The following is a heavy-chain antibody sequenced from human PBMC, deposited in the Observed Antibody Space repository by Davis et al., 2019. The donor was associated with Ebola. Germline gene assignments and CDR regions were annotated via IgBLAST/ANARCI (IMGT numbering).Heavy chain of an antibody. Sequence: PGGSLRLSCAASGFTFSSYAMHWVRQAPGKGLEWVAVISYDGSNKYYADSVKGRFTISRDNSRNTLYLQMNSLGVEDTAVYYCAKDRRITMIVVVGDYFDYWGQGTLVTVSS. V-gene: IGHV3-30-3*01. CDR3: AKDRRITMIVVVGDYFDY. J-gene: IGHJ4*02. CDR2: ISYDGSNK. CDR1: GFTFSSYA. D-gene: IGHD3-22*01.